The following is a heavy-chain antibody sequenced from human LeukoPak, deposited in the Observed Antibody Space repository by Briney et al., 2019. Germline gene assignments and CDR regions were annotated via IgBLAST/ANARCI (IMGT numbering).Heavy chain of an antibody. D-gene: IGHD5-18*01. Sequence: MPSETLSLTCTVSGVSISSHFWSWIRQPPGKGLAWIAYMFDSENTKDNPSLKSRITLSADTSKNQFSLRLNSVTAADTAVYYCATIKRGSIFGYFDFWGQGILVTVSS. CDR3: ATIKRGSIFGYFDF. CDR2: MFDSENT. J-gene: IGHJ4*02. V-gene: IGHV4-59*11. CDR1: GVSISSHF.